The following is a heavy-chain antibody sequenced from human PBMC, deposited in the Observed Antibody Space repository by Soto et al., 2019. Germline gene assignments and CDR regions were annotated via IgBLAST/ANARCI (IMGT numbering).Heavy chain of an antibody. CDR1: GYCLSLGYS. Sequence: SETLSLTFAVSGYCLSLGYSWGLIQQPPGEGLEWTGSIYHSGNTYYNPSLKSRVTMSVDTSKNQFSLRLSSVTAADTAIYYCATRITVFGLLIPPFDPWGQGTQVTVSS. CDR2: IYHSGNT. D-gene: IGHD3-3*01. J-gene: IGHJ5*02. CDR3: ATRITVFGLLIPPFDP. V-gene: IGHV4-38-2*01.